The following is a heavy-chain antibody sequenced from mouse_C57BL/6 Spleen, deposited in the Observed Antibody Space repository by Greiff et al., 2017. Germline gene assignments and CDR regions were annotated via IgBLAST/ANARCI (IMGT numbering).Heavy chain of an antibody. D-gene: IGHD2-4*01. J-gene: IGHJ2*01. Sequence: QVQLKQSGPELVKPGASVKISCKASGYAFSSSWMNWVKQRPGKGLEWIGRIYPGDGDTNYNGKFKGKATLTADKSSSTAYMQLSLLTSEDSAVYFCEADYGGGYFDYWGQGTTLTVSS. V-gene: IGHV1-82*01. CDR2: IYPGDGDT. CDR1: GYAFSSSW. CDR3: EADYGGGYFDY.